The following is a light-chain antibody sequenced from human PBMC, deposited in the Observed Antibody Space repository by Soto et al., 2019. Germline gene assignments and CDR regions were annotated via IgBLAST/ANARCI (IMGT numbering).Light chain of an antibody. CDR2: NSY. CDR1: SSNIGSKT. V-gene: IGLV1-44*01. CDR3: AAWDASLNGYV. Sequence: QSVLTQPPSASGTPGQRVTISCSGSSSNIGSKTVNWYQQLPGTVPKLLIYNSYQRPSGVPDRFSGSKSGTSASLAISGLQSEYEADYYFAAWDASLNGYVFGAVTKVTVL. J-gene: IGLJ1*01.